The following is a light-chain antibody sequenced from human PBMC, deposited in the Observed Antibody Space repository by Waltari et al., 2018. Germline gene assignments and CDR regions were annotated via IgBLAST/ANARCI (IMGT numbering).Light chain of an antibody. CDR2: WAG. Sequence: DIVLTQSPASLSVSLGERATITCTSSQSVSFLSREKNFLAWYQQKSQQTPKLLIYWAGVRESGGPDRFSGSGSGTNFTLTISSLQAEDAAVYYCQQYSTSPFTFGPGTTVEI. J-gene: IGKJ3*01. CDR3: QQYSTSPFT. CDR1: QSVSFLSREKNF. V-gene: IGKV4-1*01.